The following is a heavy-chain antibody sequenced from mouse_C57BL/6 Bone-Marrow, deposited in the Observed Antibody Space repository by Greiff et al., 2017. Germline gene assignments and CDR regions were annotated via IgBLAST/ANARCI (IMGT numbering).Heavy chain of an antibody. Sequence: EVKLQESGPGLVKPSQSLSLTCSVTGYSITSGYYWNWIRQFPGNKLEWMGYISYDGSNNYNPSLTNRISITRDTSKNQFFLKLNSVTTEDTATDYCARGWAWFAYWGQGTLVTVSA. CDR1: GYSITSGYY. D-gene: IGHD1-1*02. V-gene: IGHV3-6*01. CDR3: ARGWAWFAY. J-gene: IGHJ3*01. CDR2: ISYDGSN.